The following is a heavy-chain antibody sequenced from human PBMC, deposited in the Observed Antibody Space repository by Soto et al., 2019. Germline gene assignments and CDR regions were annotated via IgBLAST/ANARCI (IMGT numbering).Heavy chain of an antibody. Sequence: EVQLLESGGGLVQPGGSLRLSCAASGFTFSSYPMSWVRQAPGKGLEWVSAISGSGGSTYYADSVKGRFTISRVNSKNTLYAQMNSLRAEDTAVYYCAKAPTNYGSGSYSYYWGQGTRVTVSS. V-gene: IGHV3-23*01. J-gene: IGHJ4*02. D-gene: IGHD3-10*01. CDR3: AKAPTNYGSGSYSYY. CDR1: GFTFSSYP. CDR2: ISGSGGST.